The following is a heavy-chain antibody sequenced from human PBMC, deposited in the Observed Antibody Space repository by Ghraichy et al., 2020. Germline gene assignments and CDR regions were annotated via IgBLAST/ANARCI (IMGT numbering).Heavy chain of an antibody. CDR3: ARHPGGLRPNWFDP. CDR2: IYYSGST. D-gene: IGHD4-17*01. Sequence: LETLSLTCTVSGGSISSSSYYWGWIRQPPGKGLEWIGSIYYSGSTYYNPSLKSRVTISVDTSKNQFSLKLSSVTAADTAVYYCARHPGGLRPNWFDPWGQGTLVTVSS. CDR1: GGSISSSSYY. V-gene: IGHV4-39*01. J-gene: IGHJ5*02.